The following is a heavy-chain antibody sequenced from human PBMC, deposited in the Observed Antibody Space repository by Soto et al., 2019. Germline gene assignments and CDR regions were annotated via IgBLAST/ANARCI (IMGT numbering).Heavy chain of an antibody. CDR2: ISSSGSTI. D-gene: IGHD5-12*01. Sequence: PGGSLRLSCGASGFTFSDYYMIWIRQAPGKGLEWVSYISSSGSTIYYADSVKGRFTISRDNAKNSLYLQMNSLRAEDTAVYYCAREGDGYNYAAFDIWGQGTMVTVSS. CDR3: AREGDGYNYAAFDI. CDR1: GFTFSDYY. J-gene: IGHJ3*02. V-gene: IGHV3-11*01.